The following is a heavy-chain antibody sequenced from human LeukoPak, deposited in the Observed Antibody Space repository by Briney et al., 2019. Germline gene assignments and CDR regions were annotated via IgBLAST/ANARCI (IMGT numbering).Heavy chain of an antibody. V-gene: IGHV1-69*13. J-gene: IGHJ6*03. D-gene: IGHD2-2*01. CDR1: GGTFSSYA. CDR3: ARALSACSSTSCPYYYYYYMDV. Sequence: SVKVSCKASGGTFSSYAISWVRRAPGQGLEWMGGIIPIFGTANYAQKFQGRVTITADESTSTAYMELSSLRSEDTAVYYCARALSACSSTSCPYYYYYYMDVWGKGTTVTISS. CDR2: IIPIFGTA.